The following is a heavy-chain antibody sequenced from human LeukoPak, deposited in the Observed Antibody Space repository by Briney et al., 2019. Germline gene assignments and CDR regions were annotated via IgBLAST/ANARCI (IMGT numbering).Heavy chain of an antibody. CDR2: IKYDGSEE. CDR3: AYTNHLTY. D-gene: IGHD3-16*01. J-gene: IGHJ4*02. V-gene: IGHV3-7*01. CDR1: GLTFSGQW. Sequence: GGSLRLSCAASGLTFSGQWVNWVRQAPGQGLEWVANIKYDGSEEYYADSVKGRFTISRDNAKNSLSLQMNYVRAGDTAIYYCAYTNHLTYWGQGALVTVSS.